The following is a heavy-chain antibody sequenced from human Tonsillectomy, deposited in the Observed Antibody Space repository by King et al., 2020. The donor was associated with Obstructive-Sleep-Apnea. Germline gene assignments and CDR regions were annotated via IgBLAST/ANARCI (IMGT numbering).Heavy chain of an antibody. J-gene: IGHJ6*02. V-gene: IGHV5-51*01. CDR3: ARPKVRGVITGGMDV. CDR1: GYSFTSYW. CDR2: IYPGDSDT. Sequence: QLVQSGAEVKKPGESLKISCKGSGYSFTSYWIGWVRQVPGKGLEWMGIIYPGDSDTRYCPSFQGQVTISADKSISTAYLQWRSLKASDTAMYYCARPKVRGVITGGMDVWGQGTTVTVSS. D-gene: IGHD3-10*01.